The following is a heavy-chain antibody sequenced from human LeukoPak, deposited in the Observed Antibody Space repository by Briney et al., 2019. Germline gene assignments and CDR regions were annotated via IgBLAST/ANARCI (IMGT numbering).Heavy chain of an antibody. CDR1: GGTFSSYA. D-gene: IGHD2-21*02. CDR2: IIPIFGTA. Sequence: SVNVSCKASGGTFSSYAISWVRQAPGQGLEWMGGIIPIFGTANYAQKFQGRVTMAEDTSTDTAYMELSSLRSEDTAVYYCATKKPYVVVTARGLDYWGQGTLVTVSS. CDR3: ATKKPYVVVTARGLDY. V-gene: IGHV1-69*06. J-gene: IGHJ4*02.